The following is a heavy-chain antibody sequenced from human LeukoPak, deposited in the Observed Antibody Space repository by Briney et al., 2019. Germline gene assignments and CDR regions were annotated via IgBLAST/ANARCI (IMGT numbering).Heavy chain of an antibody. Sequence: GGSLRLSCAASGFTFSSYAMSWVRQAPGKGLEWVSAISGSGGSTYYADSVKGRFTISRDNSKNTLYLQMNSLRAEDTAVYYCARAVAGHEIFDYWGQGTLVTVSS. J-gene: IGHJ4*02. CDR1: GFTFSSYA. CDR3: ARAVAGHEIFDY. D-gene: IGHD6-19*01. CDR2: ISGSGGST. V-gene: IGHV3-23*01.